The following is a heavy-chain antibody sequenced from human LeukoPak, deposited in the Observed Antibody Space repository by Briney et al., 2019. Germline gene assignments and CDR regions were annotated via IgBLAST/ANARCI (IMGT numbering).Heavy chain of an antibody. V-gene: IGHV3-11*01. CDR2: ISSSGSTI. J-gene: IGHJ4*02. D-gene: IGHD6-19*01. CDR3: AKDRFSVAGTPTMLDY. CDR1: GFTFSDYY. Sequence: PGGSLRLSCAASGFTFSDYYMSWIRQAPGKGLEWVSYISSSGSTIYYADSVKGRSTISRDNSKNTLYLQMNSLRAEDTALYYCAKDRFSVAGTPTMLDYWGQGTLVTVSS.